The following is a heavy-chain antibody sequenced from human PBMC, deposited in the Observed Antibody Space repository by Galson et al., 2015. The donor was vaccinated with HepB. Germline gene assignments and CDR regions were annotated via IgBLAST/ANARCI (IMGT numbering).Heavy chain of an antibody. J-gene: IGHJ4*02. Sequence: SLRIACAASGFTFSSYWMSWVGQAPGKGLEWVGHIKQDGSGTSYVDCVKGRFTISRDNAKNSLHLQINSLRAEDTAVYDCARDEGAAGMGLTSYRFDYWGQGTLVTVSS. CDR3: ARDEGAAGMGLTSYRFDY. CDR2: IKQDGSGT. D-gene: IGHD6-13*01. V-gene: IGHV3-7*01. CDR1: GFTFSSYW.